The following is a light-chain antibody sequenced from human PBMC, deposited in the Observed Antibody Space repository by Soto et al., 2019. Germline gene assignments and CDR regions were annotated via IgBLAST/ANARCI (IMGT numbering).Light chain of an antibody. CDR3: ISYTGSSTSYV. CDR1: SSDVGSYDH. Sequence: HSVLTQPASVSGSPGQAITISCSGTSSDVGSYDHVAWYQQFPGKTPKLMIYAVSNRPSGVSNRFSGSKSGNTASLTTSGLQAEDEADYYCISYTGSSTSYVFGTGTKATVL. CDR2: AVS. J-gene: IGLJ1*01. V-gene: IGLV2-14*01.